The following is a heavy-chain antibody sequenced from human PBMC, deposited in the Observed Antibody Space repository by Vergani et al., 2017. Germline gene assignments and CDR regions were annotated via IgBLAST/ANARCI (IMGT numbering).Heavy chain of an antibody. CDR2: IYPGDSDT. J-gene: IGHJ4*02. V-gene: IGHV5-51*01. CDR3: ARLSDYYDSSGYYSRPYYFDY. D-gene: IGHD3-22*01. Sequence: EVQLVQSGAEVKKPGESLKISCTGSGYSFTSYWIGWVRQMPGKGLEWMGIIYPGDSDTRYSPSFQGQVTISADKSISTAYLQWSSLKASDTAMYYCARLSDYYDSSGYYSRPYYFDYWGQGTLVTVSS. CDR1: GYSFTSYW.